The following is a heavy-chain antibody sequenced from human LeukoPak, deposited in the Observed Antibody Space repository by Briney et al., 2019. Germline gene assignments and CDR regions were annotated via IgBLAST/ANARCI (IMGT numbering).Heavy chain of an antibody. CDR3: AREMEYYYDSSGYSPFDY. V-gene: IGHV1-18*01. J-gene: IGHJ4*02. Sequence: ASVKVSCKASGYTFSNYGISWVRQAPGQGLEWMGWISAYNGNTNYAQKLQGRVTMTTDTSTSTAYMELRSLRSDDTAVYYCAREMEYYYDSSGYSPFDYWGLGTLVTVSS. CDR1: GYTFSNYG. CDR2: ISAYNGNT. D-gene: IGHD3-22*01.